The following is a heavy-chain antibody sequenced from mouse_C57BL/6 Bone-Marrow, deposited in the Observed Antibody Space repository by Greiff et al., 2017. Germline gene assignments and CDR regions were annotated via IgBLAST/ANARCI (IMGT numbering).Heavy chain of an antibody. Sequence: VQLQQSGPVLVKPGASVKMSCKASGYTFTDYYMNWVKQSHGKSLEWIGVINPYNGGTSYNQKFKGKATLTVDKSSSPAYMELNSLTSEDSAVYYCARRGRSGFAYWGQGTLVTVSA. CDR1: GYTFTDYY. CDR3: ARRGRSGFAY. CDR2: INPYNGGT. V-gene: IGHV1-19*01. J-gene: IGHJ3*01.